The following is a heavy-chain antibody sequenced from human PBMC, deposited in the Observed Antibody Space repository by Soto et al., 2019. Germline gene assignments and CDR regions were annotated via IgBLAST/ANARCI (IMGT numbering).Heavy chain of an antibody. D-gene: IGHD2-21*02. CDR3: ARVPVPVVTRGWYFDL. V-gene: IGHV4-30-4*01. J-gene: IGHJ2*01. Sequence: QVQLQESGPGLVKPSQTLSLTCTVSGGSISSGDYYWSWIRQPPGKGLEWIGYIYYTGSTYYNPHLKSRVTISIDTSKNQFSLKLSSVTAADTAVYYCARVPVPVVTRGWYFDLWGRGTLVNVSS. CDR2: IYYTGST. CDR1: GGSISSGDYY.